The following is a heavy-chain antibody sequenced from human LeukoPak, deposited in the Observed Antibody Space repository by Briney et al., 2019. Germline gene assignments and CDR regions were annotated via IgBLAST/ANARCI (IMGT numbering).Heavy chain of an antibody. CDR1: GGSISSGSYY. D-gene: IGHD6-19*01. V-gene: IGHV4-61*10. J-gene: IGHJ6*03. CDR3: ASSWGSGYIYYYYYMDV. CDR2: IYYSGST. Sequence: PSETLSLTCTVSGGSISSGSYYWSWIRQPAGKGLEWIGYIYYSGSTNYNPSLKSRVTISVDTSKNQFSLKLSSVTAADTAVYYCASSWGSGYIYYYYYMDVWGKGTTVTVSS.